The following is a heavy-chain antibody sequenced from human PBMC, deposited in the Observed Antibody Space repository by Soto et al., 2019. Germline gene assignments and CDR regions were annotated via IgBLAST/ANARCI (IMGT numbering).Heavy chain of an antibody. D-gene: IGHD3-3*02. J-gene: IGHJ5*02. V-gene: IGHV4-39*01. CDR2: IFYLGSS. CDR1: GDSIISSDFY. Sequence: XETLSLTFNVSGDSIISSDFYWGWVRQPPGKGLEWIGSIFYLGSSYYNPSLKSRVTMSVDTSKNQFSLRLRSVTAADTALYFCARHSLALRKNNWFDPWNQGIMVTVS. CDR3: ARHSLALRKNNWFDP.